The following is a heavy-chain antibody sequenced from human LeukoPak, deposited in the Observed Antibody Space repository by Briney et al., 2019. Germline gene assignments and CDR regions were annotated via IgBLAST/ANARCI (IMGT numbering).Heavy chain of an antibody. CDR1: GGSISSGSYY. V-gene: IGHV4-61*02. Sequence: SQTLSLTCTVSGGSISSGSYYWSWIRQPAGKGLEWIGRIYTSGSTNYNPSLKSRLTISLDTSKNQFSLRLSSVTAADTAVYFCARGAAGTGAADYWGQGTLVTVSS. J-gene: IGHJ4*02. CDR3: ARGAAGTGAADY. CDR2: IYTSGST. D-gene: IGHD6-13*01.